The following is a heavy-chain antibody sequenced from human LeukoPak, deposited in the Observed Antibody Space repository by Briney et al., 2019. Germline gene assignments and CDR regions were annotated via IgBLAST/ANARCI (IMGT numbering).Heavy chain of an antibody. V-gene: IGHV3-30*18. CDR1: GFTFSSYA. Sequence: QPGGSLRLSCPASGFTFSSYAMLWVRQAPGKGLEWVAVISYDGSDKYYADSVKGRFTISRDNSKNTLYLQMNSLRAEDTAVYYCAKGFHGFDPQDYWGQGTLVTVSS. CDR2: ISYDGSDK. J-gene: IGHJ4*02. CDR3: AKGFHGFDPQDY. D-gene: IGHD3-9*01.